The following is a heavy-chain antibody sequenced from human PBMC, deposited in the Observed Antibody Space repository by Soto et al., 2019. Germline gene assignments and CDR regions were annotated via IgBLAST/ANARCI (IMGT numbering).Heavy chain of an antibody. CDR1: GFTFGSYS. V-gene: IGHV3-48*01. D-gene: IGHD6-13*01. CDR3: ARHPERIAQIGWFDP. Sequence: PGGSLRLSCAASGFTFGSYSMNWLRQAPGKGLEWVSYISSSSSTIYYADSVKGRFTISRDNAKNSLYLQMNSLRAEDTAVYYCARHPERIAQIGWFDPWGQGT. J-gene: IGHJ5*02. CDR2: ISSSSSTI.